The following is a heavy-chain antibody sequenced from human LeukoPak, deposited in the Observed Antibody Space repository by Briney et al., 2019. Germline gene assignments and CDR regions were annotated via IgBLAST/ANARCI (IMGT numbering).Heavy chain of an antibody. CDR1: SGSISSYY. Sequence: SETLSLTCTVSSGSISSYYWSWIRQPPGKGPEWIGFIYNSGNTNYNPSLKSRVTISVDTSKNQFSLKLSSVTAADTAVYYCARGGAGYCSSATCRPFYLDYLGQGTLVTVSS. V-gene: IGHV4-59*01. D-gene: IGHD2-2*01. CDR3: ARGGAGYCSSATCRPFYLDY. J-gene: IGHJ4*02. CDR2: IYNSGNT.